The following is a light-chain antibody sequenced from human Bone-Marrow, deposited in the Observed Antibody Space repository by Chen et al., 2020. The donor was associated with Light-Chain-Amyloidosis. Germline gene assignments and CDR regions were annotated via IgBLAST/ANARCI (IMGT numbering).Light chain of an antibody. V-gene: IGLV3-21*02. CDR2: DDS. J-gene: IGLJ3*02. Sequence: SYVLTHPSSVSVAPGQTATIASGGNNIGSTSVPWYQQTPGQAPLLVVYDDSDRPSGIPERLSGSNSGNTATLTISRVEAGDEADYYCQVWDRSSDRPVFGGGTKLTVL. CDR1: NIGSTS. CDR3: QVWDRSSDRPV.